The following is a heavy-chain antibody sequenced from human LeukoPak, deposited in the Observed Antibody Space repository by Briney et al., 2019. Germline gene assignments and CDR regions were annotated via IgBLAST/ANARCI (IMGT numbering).Heavy chain of an antibody. CDR3: ARSAYYDFWSGYSLGAFDI. CDR2: IYYSGYT. Sequence: SETLSLTCTVSGGSISGSSYYRGWIRQPPGKGLEWIGSIYYSGYTYYNPSLKSRDTIFLDTSKNQFSLKLTSVTAADTAVYYCARSAYYDFWSGYSLGAFDIWGQGTMVTVSS. J-gene: IGHJ3*02. CDR1: GGSISGSSYY. V-gene: IGHV4-39*01. D-gene: IGHD3-3*01.